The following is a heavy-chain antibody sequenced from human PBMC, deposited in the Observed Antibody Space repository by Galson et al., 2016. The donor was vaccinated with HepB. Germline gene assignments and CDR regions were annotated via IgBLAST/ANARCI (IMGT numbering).Heavy chain of an antibody. J-gene: IGHJ2*01. CDR2: VYWDDHK. CDR3: AHTGPPRTDDDYRPWCFDL. Sequence: PALVKPTQTLTLTCTFSGFSLSTRGVGVGWIRQPPGKALEWFALVYWDDHKRYSPSLQSRLTITKDTSKNQVVLTMTNMDPVDTATYYCAHTGPPRTDDDYRPWCFDLCERGSLVTVSS. V-gene: IGHV2-5*02. CDR1: GFSLSTRGVG. D-gene: IGHD4-17*01.